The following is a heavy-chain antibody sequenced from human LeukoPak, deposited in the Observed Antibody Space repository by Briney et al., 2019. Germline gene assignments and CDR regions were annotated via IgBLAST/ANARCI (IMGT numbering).Heavy chain of an antibody. CDR2: INPNSGGT. D-gene: IGHD3-3*01. V-gene: IGHV1-2*02. Sequence: ASVKVSCKASGYTFTGYYMNWVRQAPGQGLEWMGWINPNSGGTNYAQKFQGRVTMTRDTSISTAYMELSRLRSDDTAVYYCARDQSTIFGVASWYFDYWGQGTLVTVSS. CDR1: GYTFTGYY. J-gene: IGHJ4*02. CDR3: ARDQSTIFGVASWYFDY.